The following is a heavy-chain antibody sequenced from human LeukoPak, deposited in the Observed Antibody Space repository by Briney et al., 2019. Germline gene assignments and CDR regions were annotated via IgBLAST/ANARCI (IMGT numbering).Heavy chain of an antibody. CDR3: ASLKVLYYYDSSGHFDY. CDR2: IYYSGST. CDR1: GGSISSSSYY. Sequence: SETLSLTCTVSGGSISSSSYYWGWIRQPPGKGLEWIGRIYYSGSTYYNPSPKSRVTISVDTSKNQFSLKLSSVTAADTAVYYCASLKVLYYYDSSGHFDYWGQGTLVTVSS. V-gene: IGHV4-39*01. J-gene: IGHJ4*02. D-gene: IGHD3-22*01.